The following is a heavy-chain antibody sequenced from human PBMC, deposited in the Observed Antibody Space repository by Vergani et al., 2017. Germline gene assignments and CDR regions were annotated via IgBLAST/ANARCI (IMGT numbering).Heavy chain of an antibody. J-gene: IGHJ4*02. CDR2: INAGNGNT. CDR3: ARPGIAAAGTYYFDY. Sequence: QVQLVQSGAEVKKPGASVKVSCKASGYTFTSYAMHWVRQAPGQRLEWMGWINAGNGNTKYSQKFQGRVTITRDTSASTAYMELSSLRSEDTAVYYCARPGIAAAGTYYFDYWGQGTLVTVSS. CDR1: GYTFTSYA. D-gene: IGHD6-13*01. V-gene: IGHV1-3*01.